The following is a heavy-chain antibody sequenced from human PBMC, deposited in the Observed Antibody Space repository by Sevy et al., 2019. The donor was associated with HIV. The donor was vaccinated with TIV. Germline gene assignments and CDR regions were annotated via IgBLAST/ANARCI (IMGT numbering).Heavy chain of an antibody. Sequence: SETLSLTCAVYRGSFTGYYWSWIRQPPGKGLEWIGEINHSGSTTYNPSLKSRVTISVDTSKNQFSLRLTSVIAADTAVYYCARGVGNSYGYDPDYWGQGTLVTVSS. CDR1: RGSFTGYY. V-gene: IGHV4-34*01. CDR2: INHSGST. CDR3: ARGVGNSYGYDPDY. D-gene: IGHD5-18*01. J-gene: IGHJ4*02.